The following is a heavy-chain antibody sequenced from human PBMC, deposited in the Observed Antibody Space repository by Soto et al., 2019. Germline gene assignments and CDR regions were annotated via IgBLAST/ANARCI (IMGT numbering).Heavy chain of an antibody. CDR2: IYSGGST. CDR1: GFTVSSNY. J-gene: IGHJ3*02. D-gene: IGHD3-16*01. CDR3: ASSLITFGGVNGIDAFDI. V-gene: IGHV3-66*01. Sequence: EVQLVESGGGLVQPGGSLRLSCAASGFTVSSNYMSWVRQAPGKGLEWVSVIYSGGSTYYADSVKGRFTISRDNSKNTLYLQMNSLRAEDTAVYYCASSLITFGGVNGIDAFDIWGQGTMVTVSS.